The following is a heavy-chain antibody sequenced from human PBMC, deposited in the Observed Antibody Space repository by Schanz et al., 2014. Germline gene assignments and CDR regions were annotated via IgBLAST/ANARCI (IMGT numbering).Heavy chain of an antibody. CDR2: ILYDGSKT. D-gene: IGHD5-12*01. J-gene: IGHJ4*02. Sequence: QVQLVESGGGVVQPGRSLRLSCAASGFSFSTYAMHWVRQAPGKGLEWVAVILYDGSKTYYADSVKGRFTISRDNSKNTLYLQMNSLRVEDTAVYYCARDPNSVNEIDYWGQGTLVTVSS. V-gene: IGHV3-33*08. CDR1: GFSFSTYA. CDR3: ARDPNSVNEIDY.